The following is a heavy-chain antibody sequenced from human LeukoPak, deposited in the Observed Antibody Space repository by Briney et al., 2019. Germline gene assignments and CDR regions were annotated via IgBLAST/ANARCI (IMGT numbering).Heavy chain of an antibody. Sequence: SETLSLTCAVYGGSFSGYYWSWIRQPPGKGLEWIGEINHSGSTNYNPSLKSRVTISVGTSKNQFSLKLSSVTAADTAVYYCARGLKYNWNQNWFDPWGQGTLVTVSS. J-gene: IGHJ5*02. D-gene: IGHD1-20*01. V-gene: IGHV4-34*01. CDR2: INHSGST. CDR1: GGSFSGYY. CDR3: ARGLKYNWNQNWFDP.